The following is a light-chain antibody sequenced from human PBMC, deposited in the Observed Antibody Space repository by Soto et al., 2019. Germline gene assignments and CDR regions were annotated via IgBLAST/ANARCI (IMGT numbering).Light chain of an antibody. V-gene: IGLV1-47*02. Sequence: QSVLTQPPSASGTPGQRVTISCSGSSSNIGRDFVYWYQQVPGTAPKPLIYSDNQRYSGVHDRFSGSKSGTSASLAISGLRSEDEADYYCASWDDSLSGVIFGGGTKLTVL. CDR1: SSNIGRDF. J-gene: IGLJ2*01. CDR2: SDN. CDR3: ASWDDSLSGVI.